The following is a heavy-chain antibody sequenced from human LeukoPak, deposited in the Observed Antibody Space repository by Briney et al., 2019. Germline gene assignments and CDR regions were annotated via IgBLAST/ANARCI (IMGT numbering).Heavy chain of an antibody. V-gene: IGHV4-39*07. CDR2: IYHSGST. J-gene: IGHJ6*03. CDR1: GGSISSSSYY. CDR3: AREVRGGYSYGYYYYYYMDV. D-gene: IGHD5-18*01. Sequence: SETLSLTCTVSGGSISSSSYYWGWIRQPPGKGLEWIGSIYHSGSTYYNPSLKSRVTISVDTSKNQFSLKLSSVTAADTAVYYCAREVRGGYSYGYYYYYYMDVWGKGTTVTVSS.